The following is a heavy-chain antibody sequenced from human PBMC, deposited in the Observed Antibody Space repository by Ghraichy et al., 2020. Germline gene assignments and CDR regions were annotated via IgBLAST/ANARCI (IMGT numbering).Heavy chain of an antibody. CDR1: GGYIPSIGSY. CDR3: ARRPRSYFDY. Sequence: SETLSLTCSVSGGYIPSIGSYGHWIRLPSGKGLEWIAGIYYSGITYYNPSLKSRATISVDTSNNHFSLKLYSVTAADTAVYFCARRPRSYFDYWGRGIL. D-gene: IGHD6-6*01. J-gene: IGHJ4*02. CDR2: IYYSGIT. V-gene: IGHV4-39*02.